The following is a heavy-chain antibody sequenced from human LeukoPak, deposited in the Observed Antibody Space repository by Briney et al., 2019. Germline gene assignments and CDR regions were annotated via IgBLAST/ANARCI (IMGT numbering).Heavy chain of an antibody. CDR1: GGSISSYY. V-gene: IGHV4-4*07. D-gene: IGHD4-23*01. J-gene: IGHJ4*02. CDR3: STVPTTVATPWG. Sequence: SETLSLTCTVSGGSISSYYWSWIRQPAGKGLEWIGRIYTSGSTNYNPSLKSRVTMSVDTSKNQFSLKLSSVTAADTAVYYCSTVPTTVATPWGWGRGTLVTVSS. CDR2: IYTSGST.